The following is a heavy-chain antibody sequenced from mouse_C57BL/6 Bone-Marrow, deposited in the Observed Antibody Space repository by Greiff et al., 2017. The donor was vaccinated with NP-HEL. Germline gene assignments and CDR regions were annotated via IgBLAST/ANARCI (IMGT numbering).Heavy chain of an antibody. CDR3: AREGIIYYYGSSPFAY. J-gene: IGHJ3*01. V-gene: IGHV1-54*01. CDR2: INPGSGGT. D-gene: IGHD1-1*01. Sequence: QVQLQQSGAELVRPGTSVKVSCKASGYAFTNYLIEWVKQRPGQGLEWIGVINPGSGGTNYNEQFKGKATLTADKSSSTAYMQLSSLTSEDSAVYFCAREGIIYYYGSSPFAYWGQGTLVTVSA. CDR1: GYAFTNYL.